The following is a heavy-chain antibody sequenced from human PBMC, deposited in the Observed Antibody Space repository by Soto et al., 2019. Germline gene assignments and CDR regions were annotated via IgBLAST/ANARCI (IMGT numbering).Heavy chain of an antibody. Sequence: QITLKESGPTLVKPTQTLTLTCTFSGLSLSTIGEGVGWIRQPPGKALEWLALIYWDDDKRYSPSLKSRLTITNDSSENEXVLTMTNMDPGDTATYYCVQSRCGGDCLQSYSSHSYYGLDVWGQGTTVTVSS. V-gene: IGHV2-5*02. CDR3: VQSRCGGDCLQSYSSHSYYGLDV. CDR1: GLSLSTIGEG. CDR2: IYWDDDK. J-gene: IGHJ6*02. D-gene: IGHD2-21*02.